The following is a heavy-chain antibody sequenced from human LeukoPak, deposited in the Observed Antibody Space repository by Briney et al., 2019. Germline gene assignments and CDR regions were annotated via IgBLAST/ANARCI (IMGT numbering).Heavy chain of an antibody. CDR2: IIPIFGTA. V-gene: IGHV1-69*05. Sequence: SVKVSCKASGYTFTSYDINWVRQATGQGLEWMGWIIPIFGTANYAQKFQGRVTITTDESTSTAYMELSSLRSEDTAVYYCARDNTAMVLGWFDPWGQGTLVTVSS. J-gene: IGHJ5*02. D-gene: IGHD5-18*01. CDR1: GYTFTSYD. CDR3: ARDNTAMVLGWFDP.